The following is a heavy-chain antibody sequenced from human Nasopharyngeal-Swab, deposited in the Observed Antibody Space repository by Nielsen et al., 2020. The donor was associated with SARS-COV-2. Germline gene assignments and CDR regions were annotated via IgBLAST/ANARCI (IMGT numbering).Heavy chain of an antibody. J-gene: IGHJ4*02. CDR2: INHSGST. D-gene: IGHD1-26*01. V-gene: IGHV4-34*01. Sequence: PGKGLEWIGEINHSGSTNYNPSLKSRVTISLDTSKNQFSLKLSSVTAADTGVYYCAREVVGGLVDSWGQGILVTVSS. CDR3: AREVVGGLVDS.